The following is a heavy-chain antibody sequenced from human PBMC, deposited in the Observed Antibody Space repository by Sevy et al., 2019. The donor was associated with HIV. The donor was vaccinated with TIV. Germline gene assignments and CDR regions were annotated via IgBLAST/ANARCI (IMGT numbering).Heavy chain of an antibody. CDR1: GFTFDDYG. D-gene: IGHD3-10*01. CDR3: ARGLPSVYYPTAGVHDY. V-gene: IGHV3-20*04. J-gene: IGHJ4*01. Sequence: GGSLRLSCVASGFTFDDYGMSWVRQAPGKGLEWVSGINWHGTSTGYADSVKGRFTVSRDNAKNSLYLQMNNLRAEDTALYYCARGLPSVYYPTAGVHDYWGHGTLVTVSS. CDR2: INWHGTST.